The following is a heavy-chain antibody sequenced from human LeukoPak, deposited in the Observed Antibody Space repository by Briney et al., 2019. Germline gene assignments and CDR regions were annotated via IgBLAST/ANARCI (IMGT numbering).Heavy chain of an antibody. J-gene: IGHJ3*02. V-gene: IGHV1-69*04. Sequence: SVKVSCKASGGTFSSYAISWVRQAPGQGLEWMGRIIPIFGIANYAQKFQGRVTITADKSTSTAYMELSSLRSEDTAVYHCAAIVGATNAFDIWGQGTMVTVSS. D-gene: IGHD1-26*01. CDR3: AAIVGATNAFDI. CDR2: IIPIFGIA. CDR1: GGTFSSYA.